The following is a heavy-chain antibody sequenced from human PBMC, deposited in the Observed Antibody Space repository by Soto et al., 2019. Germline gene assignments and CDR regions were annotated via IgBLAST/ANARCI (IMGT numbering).Heavy chain of an antibody. D-gene: IGHD3-3*01. CDR2: IYYSGFT. CDR3: ARSISP. Sequence: SETLSLTCTVSGGSISSGGYYWSWIRQHPGKGLDPQHPGKGLEWIGYIYYSGFTYYNPSLKSRVTISVDTSKNQFSLKLSSVTAADTAVYYCARSISPWGQGTLVTVSS. J-gene: IGHJ5*02. V-gene: IGHV4-31*03. CDR1: GGSISSGGYY.